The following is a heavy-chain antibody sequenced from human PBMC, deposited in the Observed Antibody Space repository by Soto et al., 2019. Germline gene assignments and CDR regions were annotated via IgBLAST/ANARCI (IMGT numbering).Heavy chain of an antibody. D-gene: IGHD2-21*02. V-gene: IGHV1-46*02. J-gene: IGHJ4*01. Sequence: ASVKVYCKSSGYPFNTYYLHWVRQAPGQGLEWMGMIHPSGGGSTYAQKFLGRVTMTMDSSTSTVFMELTSLRSADTTVYYCARGGHIPVVPDSFDSRG. CDR2: IHPSGGGS. CDR1: GYPFNTYY. CDR3: ARGGHIPVVPDSFDS.